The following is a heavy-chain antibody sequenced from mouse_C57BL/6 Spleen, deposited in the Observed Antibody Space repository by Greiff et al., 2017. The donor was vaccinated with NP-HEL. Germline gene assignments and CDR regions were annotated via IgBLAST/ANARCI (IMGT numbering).Heavy chain of an antibody. CDR1: GFNIKNTY. D-gene: IGHD1-1*01. V-gene: IGHV14-3*01. CDR3: AYYGSSYGAWFAY. J-gene: IGHJ3*01. CDR2: IDPANGNT. Sequence: VHVKQSVAELVRPGASVKLSCTASGFNIKNTYMHWVKQRPEQGLEWIGRIDPANGNTKYAPKFQGKATITADTSSNTAYLQLSSLTSEDTAIYYCAYYGSSYGAWFAYWGQGTLVTVSA.